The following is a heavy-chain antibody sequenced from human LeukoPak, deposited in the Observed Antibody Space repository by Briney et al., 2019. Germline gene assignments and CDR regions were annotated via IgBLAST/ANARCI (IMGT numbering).Heavy chain of an antibody. CDR1: GYTFTDYY. J-gene: IGHJ6*03. CDR2: IISIFGTA. Sequence: GASVKVSCKASGYTFTDYYIHWVRQAPGQGLEWMGGIISIFGTANYAQKFQGRVTITADESTSTAYMELSSLRSEDTAVYYCASGLNLYYYGSGKKYYYYMDVWGKGTTVTISS. CDR3: ASGLNLYYYGSGKKYYYYMDV. D-gene: IGHD3-10*01. V-gene: IGHV1-69*13.